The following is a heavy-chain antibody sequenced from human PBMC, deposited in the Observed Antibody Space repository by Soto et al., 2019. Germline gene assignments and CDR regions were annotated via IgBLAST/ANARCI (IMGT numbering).Heavy chain of an antibody. CDR3: ARANDLNAFDI. D-gene: IGHD1-1*01. Sequence: GGSLRLSCAGSGVIATAKYMNWVRQAPGGVLEWVAVIYNSGSTYHADSVKGRFTISRHESKNTLYLQMDSLRPVDTAVYYCARANDLNAFDIWGQGTMVTVSS. CDR2: IYNSGST. V-gene: IGHV3-53*04. J-gene: IGHJ3*02. CDR1: GVIATAKY.